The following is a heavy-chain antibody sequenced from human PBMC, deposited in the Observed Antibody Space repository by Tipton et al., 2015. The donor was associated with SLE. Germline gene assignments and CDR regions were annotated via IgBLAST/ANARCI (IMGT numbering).Heavy chain of an antibody. CDR1: GYSISSSYH. J-gene: IGHJ4*02. D-gene: IGHD1-14*01. Sequence: PSLTCAVSGYSISSSYHWSWIRQPPGKGLEWIGSIYHSGNTYYKPSLKSRVTISVDTSKNEFSLKLSSVTAADTAVYYCARESSSQPDYWGQGTLVTVSS. CDR3: ARESSSQPDY. CDR2: IYHSGNT. V-gene: IGHV4-38-2*02.